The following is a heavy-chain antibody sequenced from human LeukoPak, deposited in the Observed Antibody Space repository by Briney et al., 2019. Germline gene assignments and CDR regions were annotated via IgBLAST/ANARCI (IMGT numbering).Heavy chain of an antibody. D-gene: IGHD4-17*01. CDR3: ATIYGDYGDYYYYMDV. J-gene: IGHJ6*03. CDR2: ISGSGGST. CDR1: GFDFSGYD. Sequence: GGSLRLSCTASGFDFSGYDMNWVRQAPGKGLEWVSAISGSGGSTYYADSVKGRFTISRDNSKNTLYLQMNSLRAEDTAVYYCATIYGDYGDYYYYMDVWGKGTTVTVSS. V-gene: IGHV3-23*01.